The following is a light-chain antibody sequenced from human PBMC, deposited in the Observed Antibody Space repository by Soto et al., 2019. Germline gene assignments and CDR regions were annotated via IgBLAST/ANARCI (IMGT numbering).Light chain of an antibody. Sequence: DIVLTQSPATLSFSPLDRATLSCRASQSVDWYVAWYQQKPGQAPRLLIYDASTRATGIPDRFSGSGSRTDFTLTISSLEPEDFAIYYCQQRSNWPPITFGPGTKVDIK. CDR1: QSVDWY. CDR3: QQRSNWPPIT. J-gene: IGKJ3*01. V-gene: IGKV3-11*01. CDR2: DAS.